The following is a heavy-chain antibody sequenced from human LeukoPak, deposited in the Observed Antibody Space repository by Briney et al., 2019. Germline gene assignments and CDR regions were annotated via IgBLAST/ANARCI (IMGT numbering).Heavy chain of an antibody. D-gene: IGHD6-25*01. Sequence: GGSLRLSCAASGCTFSSYDMHWVRQGIGKGLEWVSTIGIAGDTYYPGSVKGRFTISRENAKNSLYLQMNSLRVGDTAVYYCTRRVPGFSSGFDRWGQGTLVTVSS. CDR3: TRRVPGFSSGFDR. J-gene: IGHJ5*02. CDR1: GCTFSSYD. V-gene: IGHV3-13*01. CDR2: IGIAGDT.